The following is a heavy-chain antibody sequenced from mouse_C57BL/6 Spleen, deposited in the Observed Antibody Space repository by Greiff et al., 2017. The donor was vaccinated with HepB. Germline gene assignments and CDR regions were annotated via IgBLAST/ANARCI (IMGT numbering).Heavy chain of an antibody. CDR1: GYTFTDYY. CDR3: ARKYYSNPSALDY. Sequence: EVQLQQSGPELVKPGASVKLSCKASGYTFTDYYMHWVKQSHGKSLEWIGYINPNNGGTSYKQKFKGKATLTVNKSSSTAYMELRSLTSEDSAVYYCARKYYSNPSALDYWGQGTSVSVSP. J-gene: IGHJ4*01. CDR2: INPNNGGT. D-gene: IGHD2-5*01. V-gene: IGHV1-22*01.